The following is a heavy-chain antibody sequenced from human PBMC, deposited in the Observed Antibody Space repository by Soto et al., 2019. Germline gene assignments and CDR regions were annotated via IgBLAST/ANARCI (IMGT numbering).Heavy chain of an antibody. J-gene: IGHJ6*02. D-gene: IGHD1-1*01. CDR3: ARIPGRPGYYYGLDV. Sequence: GESLKISCKGSGYSFTRNWIGWVRQMPGKGLEWMGIIYPGDSNIKYSPSFQGQVSISADKSINSAYLQWSSLKASDTAIYYCARIPGRPGYYYGLDVWGQGTTVTVSS. V-gene: IGHV5-51*01. CDR1: GYSFTRNW. CDR2: IYPGDSNI.